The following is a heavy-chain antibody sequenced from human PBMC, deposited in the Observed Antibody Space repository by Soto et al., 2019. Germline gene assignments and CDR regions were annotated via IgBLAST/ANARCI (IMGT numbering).Heavy chain of an antibody. Sequence: EVQLVESGGGLVQPGGSLRLSCAASGFTFSSYDMHWVRQATGKGLAWVSAIGTAGDTYYPGSVKGRFTISRENAKNSLYLQMNSLRAGDTSVYYCGSALWFGESNVIGYWGQGTLVTVAS. V-gene: IGHV3-13*01. CDR3: GSALWFGESNVIGY. J-gene: IGHJ4*02. CDR2: IGTAGDT. D-gene: IGHD3-10*01. CDR1: GFTFSSYD.